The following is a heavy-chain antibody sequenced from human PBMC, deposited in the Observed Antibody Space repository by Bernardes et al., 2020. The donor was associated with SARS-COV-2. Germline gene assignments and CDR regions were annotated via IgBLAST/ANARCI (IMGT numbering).Heavy chain of an antibody. CDR3: AGEKFDT. J-gene: IGHJ5*02. V-gene: IGHV3-74*01. CDR2: INGDGSRT. Sequence: GGSLRLSCAASGFTLSRYWMYWVRQAPGKGLVWVSRINGDGSRTSYADSVKGRFTISRDDAKNTLYLQMNSLRAEDTAVYYCAGEKFDTWGQGTLVTVSS. CDR1: GFTLSRYW.